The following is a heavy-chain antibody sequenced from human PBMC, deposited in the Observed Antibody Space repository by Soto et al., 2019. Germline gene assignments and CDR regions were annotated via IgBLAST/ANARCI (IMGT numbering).Heavy chain of an antibody. CDR1: GGTFSSYA. Sequence: QVKLVQSGAEVKKPGSSVKVSCKASGGTFSSYAISWVRQAPGQGREWMGGIIPIFGTANYAQKFQGRVTITADESTSTAYMELSRLRSEDTAVDYCARAPHPGSSGRLYGMDVWGQGTTVTVSS. CDR3: ARAPHPGSSGRLYGMDV. V-gene: IGHV1-69*12. J-gene: IGHJ6*02. D-gene: IGHD6-19*01. CDR2: IIPIFGTA.